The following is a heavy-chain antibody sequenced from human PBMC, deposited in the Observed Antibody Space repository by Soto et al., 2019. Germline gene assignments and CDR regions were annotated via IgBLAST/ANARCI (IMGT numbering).Heavy chain of an antibody. CDR2: ISYDGSNK. V-gene: IGHV3-30*18. CDR1: GFTFSSYG. CDR3: AKAYHILTGYYMGY. D-gene: IGHD3-9*01. J-gene: IGHJ4*02. Sequence: QVQLVESGGGVVQPGRSLRLSCAASGFTFSSYGMHWVRQAPGKGLEWVAVISYDGSNKYCADSVKGRFTISRDNSKNTLYLLMNSLRAEDTAVYYCAKAYHILTGYYMGYWGQGTLVTVSS.